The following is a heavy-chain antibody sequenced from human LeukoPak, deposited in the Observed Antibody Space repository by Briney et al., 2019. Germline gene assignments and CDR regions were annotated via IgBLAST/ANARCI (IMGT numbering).Heavy chain of an antibody. CDR1: GGSISSGGYY. V-gene: IGHV4-31*03. J-gene: IGHJ6*02. Sequence: SETLSLTCTVSGGSISSGGYYWSWIRQHPGKGLGWIGYIYYSGSTYYNPSLKSRVTISVDTSKNQFSLKLSSVTAADTAVYYCASLYGSGSLYYYGMDVWGQGTTVTVSS. CDR3: ASLYGSGSLYYYGMDV. D-gene: IGHD3-10*01. CDR2: IYYSGST.